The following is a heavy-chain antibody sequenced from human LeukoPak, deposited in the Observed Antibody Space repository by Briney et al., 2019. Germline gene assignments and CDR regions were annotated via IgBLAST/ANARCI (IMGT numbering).Heavy chain of an antibody. CDR3: ARDSLGAGTVGATSGY. CDR2: IYYSGTT. V-gene: IGHV4-59*12. Sequence: SETLSLTCTVSGGSISSYYWGWIRQPPGKGLELLGYIYYSGTTNYNPSLKGRVTISVDTSKNQFSLKLSSVTAADTAVYYCARDSLGAGTVGATSGYWGQGTLVTVSS. J-gene: IGHJ4*02. D-gene: IGHD1-26*01. CDR1: GGSISSYY.